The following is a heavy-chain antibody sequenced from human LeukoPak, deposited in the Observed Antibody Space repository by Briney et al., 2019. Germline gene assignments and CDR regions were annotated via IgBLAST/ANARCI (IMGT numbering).Heavy chain of an antibody. D-gene: IGHD2-21*02. CDR1: GYTLTSYY. J-gene: IGHJ4*02. CDR2: INPSGGST. V-gene: IGHV1-46*01. Sequence: GASVNVSFKSSGYTLTSYYMHWVRQAPGQGLEWMGIINPSGGSTSYAQKFQGRVTMTRDMSTSTVYMELSSLRSEDTAVYYCAREAYCGGDCYSFDCSGQGSLVTVS. CDR3: AREAYCGGDCYSFDC.